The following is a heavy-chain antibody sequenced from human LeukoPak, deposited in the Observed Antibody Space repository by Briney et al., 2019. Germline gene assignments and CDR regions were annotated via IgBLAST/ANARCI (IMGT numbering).Heavy chain of an antibody. Sequence: GGSPRLSCAASGFTFSSYAMHWVRQAPGKGLEWVAVISYDGSNKYYADSVKGRFTISRDNSKSTLYLQMNSLRAEDTAVYYCAREIVVVVPADLDYWGQGTLVTVSS. V-gene: IGHV3-30*04. D-gene: IGHD2-2*01. CDR3: AREIVVVVPADLDY. CDR1: GFTFSSYA. J-gene: IGHJ4*02. CDR2: ISYDGSNK.